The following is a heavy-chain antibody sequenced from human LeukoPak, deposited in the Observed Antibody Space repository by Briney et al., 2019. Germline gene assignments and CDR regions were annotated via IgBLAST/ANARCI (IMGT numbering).Heavy chain of an antibody. CDR1: GYTFTDYS. Sequence: ASVKVSCKTSGYTFTDYSMHWVRQAPGQGLEWMGWINPNSGDTKYAQKFQGWVTMTRDRSFSVVYVDLSGLTSDATAVYYCARGGDYDTLIGPTDYYFDYWGQGTLVTVSS. V-gene: IGHV1-2*04. D-gene: IGHD3-9*01. CDR2: INPNSGDT. CDR3: ARGGDYDTLIGPTDYYFDY. J-gene: IGHJ4*02.